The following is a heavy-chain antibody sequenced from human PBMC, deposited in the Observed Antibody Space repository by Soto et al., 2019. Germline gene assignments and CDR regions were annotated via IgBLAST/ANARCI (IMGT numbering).Heavy chain of an antibody. V-gene: IGHV3-30-3*01. CDR1: GFTFSSYA. D-gene: IGHD2-21*02. Sequence: ESGGGVVQPGRSLRLSCAASGFTFSSYAMHWVRQAPGKGLEWVAVISYDGSNKYYADSVKGRFTISRDNSKNTLYLQMNSLRAEDTAVYYCASLLVVTAPPDNNWFDPWGQGTLVTVSS. CDR3: ASLLVVTAPPDNNWFDP. CDR2: ISYDGSNK. J-gene: IGHJ5*02.